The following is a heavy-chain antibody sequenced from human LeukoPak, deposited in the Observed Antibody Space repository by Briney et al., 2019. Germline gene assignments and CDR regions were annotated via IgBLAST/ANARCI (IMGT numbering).Heavy chain of an antibody. CDR1: GGTFSSYA. D-gene: IGHD1-26*01. CDR3: ARGSGSYYPPGY. J-gene: IGHJ4*02. Sequence: ASVKVSCKASGGTFSSYAISWVRQAPGQGLEWMGRIIPILGIANYAQKFQGRVTITADKSTGTAYMELSSLRSEDTAVYYCARGSGSYYPPGYWGQGTLVTVSS. V-gene: IGHV1-69*04. CDR2: IIPILGIA.